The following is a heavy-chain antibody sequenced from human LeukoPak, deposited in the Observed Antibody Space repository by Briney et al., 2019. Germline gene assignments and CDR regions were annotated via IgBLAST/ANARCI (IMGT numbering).Heavy chain of an antibody. V-gene: IGHV3-48*03. CDR3: ARGYISDWSYFDY. D-gene: IGHD6-19*01. J-gene: IGHJ4*02. Sequence: GGSLRLSCAVSGFTFRSYEMNWVRQAPGKGLEWVSYISSSGFTKYYADSVRGRFTISRDNAKNTLYLQMNSLRAEDTAVYYCARGYISDWSYFDYWGQGTLVTVSS. CDR1: GFTFRSYE. CDR2: ISSSGFTK.